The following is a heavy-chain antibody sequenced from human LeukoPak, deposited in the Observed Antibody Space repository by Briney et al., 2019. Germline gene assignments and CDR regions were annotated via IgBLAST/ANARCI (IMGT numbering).Heavy chain of an antibody. Sequence: GGSLRLSCAASGFTFSDYYMSWVRQAPGKGLEWVSAISGSGGSTYYADSVKGRFTISRDNSKNTLYLQMNSLRAEDTAVYYCAKSGPYYDSSGYYVGSFDYWGQGALVTVSS. D-gene: IGHD3-22*01. CDR3: AKSGPYYDSSGYYVGSFDY. J-gene: IGHJ4*02. V-gene: IGHV3-23*01. CDR1: GFTFSDYY. CDR2: ISGSGGST.